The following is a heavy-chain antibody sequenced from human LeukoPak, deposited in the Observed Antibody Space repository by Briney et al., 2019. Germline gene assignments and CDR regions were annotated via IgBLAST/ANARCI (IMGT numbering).Heavy chain of an antibody. J-gene: IGHJ4*02. D-gene: IGHD6-13*01. V-gene: IGHV3-21*01. CDR1: GLIVSSYS. CDR2: ISSTTSYI. CDR3: ARSLTAAAGNLGY. Sequence: GGSLRLSCAASGLIVSSYSMNWVRQAPGKGLAWVSSISSTTSYINYADSVRGRSTISRDNAKNSLYLQMNSLRAEDTAVYYCARSLTAAAGNLGYWGQGTLITVSS.